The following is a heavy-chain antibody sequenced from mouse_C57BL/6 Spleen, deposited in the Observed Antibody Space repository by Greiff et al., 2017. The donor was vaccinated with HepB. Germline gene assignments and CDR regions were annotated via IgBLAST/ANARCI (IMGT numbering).Heavy chain of an antibody. CDR2: IDPENGDT. CDR1: GFNIKDDY. CDR3: TTGGSTMVTTDYYAMDY. J-gene: IGHJ4*01. D-gene: IGHD2-2*01. Sequence: EVKLMESGAELVRPGASVKLSCTASGFNIKDDYMHWVKQRPEQGLEWIGWIDPENGDTEYASKFQGKATITADTSSNTAYLQLSSLTSEDTAVYYCTTGGSTMVTTDYYAMDYWGQGTSVTVSS. V-gene: IGHV14-4*01.